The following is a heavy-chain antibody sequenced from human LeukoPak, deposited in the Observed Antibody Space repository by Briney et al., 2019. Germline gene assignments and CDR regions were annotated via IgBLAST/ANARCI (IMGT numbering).Heavy chain of an antibody. D-gene: IGHD2-15*01. CDR3: ARDRGGSYSAIDY. CDR1: GFTFSSYS. J-gene: IGHJ4*02. V-gene: IGHV3-48*04. CDR2: ISSSSITF. Sequence: GGSLRLSCAASGFTFSSYSLDCVRQAPGKGLEWVSFISSSSITFSYADSVKGRLTISRDNTEKSLYLQMNSLRAEDTAVYYCARDRGGSYSAIDYWGQGTLVTVSS.